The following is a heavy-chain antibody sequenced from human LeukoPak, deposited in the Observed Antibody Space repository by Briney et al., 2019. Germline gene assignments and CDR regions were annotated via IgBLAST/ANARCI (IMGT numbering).Heavy chain of an antibody. CDR3: ARTLGYCSGGSCYALRY. V-gene: IGHV4-34*01. CDR2: INYWGSN. CDR1: GGSFSGYY. J-gene: IGHJ4*02. D-gene: IGHD2-15*01. Sequence: SETLSLTCAVYGGSFSGYYGRWLRQPPGKGLEWLGEINYWGSNNYNTSLKSRVTISVDTSKNQFSLKLSSVTAAETAVYYCARTLGYCSGGSCYALRYWGQGSLVTVSS.